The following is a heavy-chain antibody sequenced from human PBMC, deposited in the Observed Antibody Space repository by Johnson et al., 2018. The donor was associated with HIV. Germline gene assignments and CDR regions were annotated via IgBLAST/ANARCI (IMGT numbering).Heavy chain of an antibody. V-gene: IGHV3-7*05. J-gene: IGHJ3*01. CDR1: SYA. CDR3: TRTSIYGVTREAFDV. Sequence: SYAMNWVRQAPGKGLEWVANMKQDGSAQYYVDSLTGRFTISRDNAKNTLYLQMNSLRAEDTAVYHCTRTSIYGVTREAFDVWGQGAMVTVSS. D-gene: IGHD2-8*01. CDR2: MKQDGSAQ.